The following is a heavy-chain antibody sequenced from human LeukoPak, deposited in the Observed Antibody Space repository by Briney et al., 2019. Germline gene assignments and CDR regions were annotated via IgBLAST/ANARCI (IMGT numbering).Heavy chain of an antibody. CDR3: ARWSGLTMVRGGNPDSRNIDAFDI. J-gene: IGHJ3*02. CDR2: IIPIFGTA. D-gene: IGHD3-10*01. CDR1: GGTFSSYA. Sequence: SVKVSCKASGGTFSSYAISWVRQAPGQGLEWMGGIIPIFGTANYAQRFQGRVTITADESTSTAYMELSSLRSEDTAVYYCARWSGLTMVRGGNPDSRNIDAFDIWGQGTMVTVSS. V-gene: IGHV1-69*01.